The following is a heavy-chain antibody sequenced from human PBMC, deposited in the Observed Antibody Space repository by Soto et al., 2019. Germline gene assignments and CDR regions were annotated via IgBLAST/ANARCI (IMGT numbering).Heavy chain of an antibody. CDR1: GGSFSGYY. CDR2: INHSGST. Sequence: PSETLSLTCAVYGGSFSGYYWSWIRQPPGKGLEWIGEINHSGSTNYNPSLKSRVTISVDTSKNQFSLKLSSVTAADTAVYYCARAADDYTRGNWFDPWGQGTLVTVSS. D-gene: IGHD4-4*01. CDR3: ARAADDYTRGNWFDP. J-gene: IGHJ5*02. V-gene: IGHV4-34*01.